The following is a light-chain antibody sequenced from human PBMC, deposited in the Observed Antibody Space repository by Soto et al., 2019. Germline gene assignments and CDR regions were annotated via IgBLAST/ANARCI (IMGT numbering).Light chain of an antibody. J-gene: IGLJ3*02. CDR3: AKWDDTLTGPSWV. Sequence: QSVLTQSPSASWTPGQRVPISCSASTSNFVSQSVSWYQHVPGTAPKILISRNHHRPSGVPDRFSGSKSATSASLAISDLRSADEADYYCAKWDDTLTGPSWVFGGGTKVTVL. CDR2: RNH. V-gene: IGLV1-47*01. CDR1: TSNFVSQS.